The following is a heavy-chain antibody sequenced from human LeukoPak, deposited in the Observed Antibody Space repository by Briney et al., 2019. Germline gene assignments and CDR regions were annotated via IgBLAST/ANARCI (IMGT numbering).Heavy chain of an antibody. CDR2: ISSSGST. D-gene: IGHD6-19*01. CDR3: ARDEPSGWYMDY. J-gene: IGHJ4*02. Sequence: SETLSLTCTVSGGSISPYYWSWIRQTPGRGLEWIGYISSSGSTNYNPSLKSRVSISVDTSKNQFSLRLSTVTAADTAVYYCARDEPSGWYMDYWGQGTLVTVSS. CDR1: GGSISPYY. V-gene: IGHV4-59*12.